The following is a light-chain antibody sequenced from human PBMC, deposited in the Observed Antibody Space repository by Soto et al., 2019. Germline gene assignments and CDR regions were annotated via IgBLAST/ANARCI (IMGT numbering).Light chain of an antibody. Sequence: QSVLTQPPSASGSPGQSVAISCTGTSSDVGGYNYVSWYQQHPGKAPKLMIYEVNKRPSGVPDRFSGSKSGNTASLTVSGLQAEDEADYFCCSYAGTSTLLFGGGTKLPS. V-gene: IGLV2-8*01. CDR3: CSYAGTSTLL. CDR1: SSDVGGYNY. CDR2: EVN. J-gene: IGLJ3*02.